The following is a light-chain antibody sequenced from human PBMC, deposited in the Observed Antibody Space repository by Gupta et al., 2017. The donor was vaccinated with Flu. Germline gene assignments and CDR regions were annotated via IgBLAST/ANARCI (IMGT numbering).Light chain of an antibody. V-gene: IGKV1-5*03. CDR1: QSIDSW. CDR3: QQYHTFPMHT. CDR2: KAS. Sequence: STLSASVGDRVTITCRASQSIDSWLAWYQQTPGKAPRLLIYKASNLQSGVPSRFSGSGSGTEFTPTVSSLQPEDFGTYYCQQYHTFPMHTFGQGTKLEIK. J-gene: IGKJ2*01.